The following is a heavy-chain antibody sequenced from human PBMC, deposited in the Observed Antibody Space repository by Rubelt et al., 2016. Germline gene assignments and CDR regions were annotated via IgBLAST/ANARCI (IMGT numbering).Heavy chain of an antibody. V-gene: IGHV3-33*01. CDR3: VRASHYVNDGLYWDYFDY. CDR1: GFTFSSYG. J-gene: IGHJ4*02. Sequence: PGRSLRLSCAASGFTFSSYGLHWVRQAPGKGLEWVAVIWYDGSDKFYADSVRGRFTISRDNSNNMLFLEMNTLRAEDTAVYYCVRASHYVNDGLYWDYFDYWGQGTLATVSS. CDR2: IWYDGSDK. D-gene: IGHD3-10*02.